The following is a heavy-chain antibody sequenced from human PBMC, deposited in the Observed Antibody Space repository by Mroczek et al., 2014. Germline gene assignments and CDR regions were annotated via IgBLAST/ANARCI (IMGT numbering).Heavy chain of an antibody. CDR1: GGSFSGYY. Sequence: QVQLQESGPGLVKPSETLSLTCTVYGGSFSGYYWSWIRQPPGKGLEWIGEINHSGSTNYNPSLKSRVTISVDTSKNQFSLKLSSVTAADTAVYYCAREDCSSTSCYYYYGMDVWGQGTTGHRLL. CDR2: INHSGST. CDR3: AREDCSSTSCYYYYGMDV. J-gene: IGHJ6*02. D-gene: IGHD2-2*01. V-gene: IGHV4-34*10.